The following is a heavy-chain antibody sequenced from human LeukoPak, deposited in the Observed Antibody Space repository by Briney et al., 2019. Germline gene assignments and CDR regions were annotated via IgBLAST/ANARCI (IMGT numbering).Heavy chain of an antibody. Sequence: PGGSLRLSCAASGFTFSSYWMHWVRQAPGKGLVWVSRINDDGSSTNYADSVKGRFTISRDNAKNTLYLLMNSLTPEDTAVYFCARGGWSGNWFDPWGQGTPVTVSS. CDR3: ARGGWSGNWFDP. CDR2: INDDGSST. V-gene: IGHV3-74*01. J-gene: IGHJ5*02. CDR1: GFTFSSYW. D-gene: IGHD6-19*01.